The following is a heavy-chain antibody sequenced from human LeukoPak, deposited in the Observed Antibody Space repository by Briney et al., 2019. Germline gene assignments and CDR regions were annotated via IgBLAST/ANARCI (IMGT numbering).Heavy chain of an antibody. Sequence: GGSLRLSCAASGFTFSNYGMHWVRQAPGKGLEWVALIRNDGSNKYADSVKGRFTISRDNSKNTLYLQMNSLRAEDTAVYYCARSGIQSGYCSSTSCYTGYWGQGTLVTVSS. CDR3: ARSGIQSGYCSSTSCYTGY. CDR1: GFTFSNYG. D-gene: IGHD2-2*02. V-gene: IGHV3-30*02. CDR2: IRNDGSNK. J-gene: IGHJ4*02.